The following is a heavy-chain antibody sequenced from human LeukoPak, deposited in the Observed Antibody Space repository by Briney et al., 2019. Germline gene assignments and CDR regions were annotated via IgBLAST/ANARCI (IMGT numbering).Heavy chain of an antibody. V-gene: IGHV3-23*01. CDR1: RFTFSTYA. Sequence: GGSLRLSCAASRFTFSTYAMSWVRQAPGKGLEWVSAITVSGGNTYYADSVKGRFTISRDNPKNTLYLQMNSLRAEDTAVYYCAKDHGSSGSSPFDYWGQGTLVTVSS. CDR3: AKDHGSSGSSPFDY. D-gene: IGHD6-6*01. J-gene: IGHJ4*02. CDR2: ITVSGGNT.